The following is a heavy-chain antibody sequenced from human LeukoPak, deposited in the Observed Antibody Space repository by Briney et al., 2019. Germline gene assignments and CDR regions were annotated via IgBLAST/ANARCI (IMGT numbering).Heavy chain of an antibody. CDR1: GFTFSSYA. CDR2: ISGRGGST. CDR3: AKGYYDILTDYFHNWFNP. Sequence: GGSLRLSCAASGFTFSSYAVSWVRQAPGVGLEWVSTISGRGGSTFYADSVKGRFTISRDDSKNTLYLQMNSLRADDTAVYYCAKGYYDILTDYFHNWFNPWGQGTLVIVSS. J-gene: IGHJ5*02. V-gene: IGHV3-23*01. D-gene: IGHD3-9*01.